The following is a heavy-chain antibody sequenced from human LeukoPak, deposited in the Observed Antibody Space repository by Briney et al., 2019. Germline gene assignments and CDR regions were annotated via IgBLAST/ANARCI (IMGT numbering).Heavy chain of an antibody. CDR2: IYYSGST. CDR1: GGSISSYY. Sequence: SETLSLTCTVSGGSISSYYWSWIRQPPGKGLEWIGYIYYSGSTNYNPSPKSRVTISVDTSKNQFSLKLSSVTAADTAVYYCARDPSFVEGYFDYWGQGILVTVSS. J-gene: IGHJ4*02. V-gene: IGHV4-59*01. CDR3: ARDPSFVEGYFDY. D-gene: IGHD2-15*01.